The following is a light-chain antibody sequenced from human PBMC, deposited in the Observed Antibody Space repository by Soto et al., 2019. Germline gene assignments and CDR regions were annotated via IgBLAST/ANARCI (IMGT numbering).Light chain of an antibody. CDR3: SSYTSSSTVVV. CDR1: SSDVGGYNY. J-gene: IGLJ2*01. CDR2: DVS. V-gene: IGLV2-14*01. Sequence: QSVLTQPASVSGSPGQSITISCTGTSSDVGGYNYVSWNQQHPGKAPKLMIYDVSNRPSGVSNRFSGSKSGNTASLTISGLQAEDEADYYCSSYTSSSTVVVFGGGTKLTVL.